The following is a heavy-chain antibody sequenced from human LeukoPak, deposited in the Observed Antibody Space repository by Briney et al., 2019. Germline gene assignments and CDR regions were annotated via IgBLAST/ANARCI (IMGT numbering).Heavy chain of an antibody. CDR1: GGTFSSYA. CDR2: IIPIFGTA. D-gene: IGHD3-22*01. J-gene: IGHJ4*02. V-gene: IGHV1-69*05. Sequence: SVKVSCKASGGTFSSYAISWVRQAPGQGLEWMGGIIPIFGTANYAQKFQGRVTITTDESTSTAYMELSSLRSEDTAVYYCARVRRYYDSSGYPSRLFDYWGQGTLVTVSS. CDR3: ARVRRYYDSSGYPSRLFDY.